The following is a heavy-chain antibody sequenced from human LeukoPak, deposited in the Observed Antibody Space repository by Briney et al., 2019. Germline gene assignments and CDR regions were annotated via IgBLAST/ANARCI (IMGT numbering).Heavy chain of an antibody. Sequence: SQTLSLTCAISGDSVTSNNAAWNWIRQSPSRGLEWLGRTYYRSKWYNGYAVFMKSRITINPDTSKNQFSLQLNSVTPEDTAVYYCAKDQGSAVAGTDAFDIWGQGTMVTVSS. D-gene: IGHD6-19*01. CDR3: AKDQGSAVAGTDAFDI. CDR2: TYYRSKWYN. V-gene: IGHV6-1*01. CDR1: GDSVTSNNAA. J-gene: IGHJ3*02.